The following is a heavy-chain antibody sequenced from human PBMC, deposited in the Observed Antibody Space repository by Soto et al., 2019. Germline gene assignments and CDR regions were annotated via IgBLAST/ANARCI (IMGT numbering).Heavy chain of an antibody. Sequence: ASVKVSCKASGYTFTNYDIHWVRQAPGQGLEWVGIINPSGGSTTYAQKLQGRVTMTRDTSTSTVYMELSSLRSEDTAVYYCASLSTIYGGDRSGGNCYGVFDIWGQEKMVTVS. J-gene: IGHJ3*02. CDR1: GYTFTNYD. V-gene: IGHV1-46*03. D-gene: IGHD2-15*01. CDR3: ASLSTIYGGDRSGGNCYGVFDI. CDR2: INPSGGST.